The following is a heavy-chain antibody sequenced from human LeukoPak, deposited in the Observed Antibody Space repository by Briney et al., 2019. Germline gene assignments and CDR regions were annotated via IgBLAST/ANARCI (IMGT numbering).Heavy chain of an antibody. CDR1: GFTFSSYW. CDR3: ASSRKTYSSGWYNFGY. J-gene: IGHJ4*02. CDR2: TNQDGSEK. Sequence: GGSLRLSCAASGFTFSSYWMSWVRQAPGKGLEWVANTNQDGSEKYYVDSVKGRFTISRDNAKNSLYLQMNSLRAEDTAVYYCASSRKTYSSGWYNFGYWGQGTLVTVSS. V-gene: IGHV3-7*01. D-gene: IGHD6-19*01.